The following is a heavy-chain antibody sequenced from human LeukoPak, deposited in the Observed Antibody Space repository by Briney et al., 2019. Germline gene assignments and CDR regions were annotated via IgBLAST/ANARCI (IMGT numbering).Heavy chain of an antibody. Sequence: GGSLRLSCAASGFTFSSYDMHWVRQATGKGLEWVSAIGTAGDTYYPGSVKGRFTISRENAKNSLYLQMNSLRAEDTAVYYCARAKGAYAFDIWGQGTMVTVSS. CDR1: GFTFSSYD. CDR2: IGTAGDT. D-gene: IGHD3-16*01. J-gene: IGHJ3*02. V-gene: IGHV3-13*01. CDR3: ARAKGAYAFDI.